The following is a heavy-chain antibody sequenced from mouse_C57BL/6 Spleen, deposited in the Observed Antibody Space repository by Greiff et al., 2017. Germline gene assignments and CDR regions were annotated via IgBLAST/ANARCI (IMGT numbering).Heavy chain of an antibody. CDR3: AREGRQRSPGSY. CDR1: GYTFTSYW. V-gene: IGHV1-55*01. D-gene: IGHD3-2*01. J-gene: IGHJ2*01. Sequence: QVQLQQPGAELVKPGASVKMSCKASGYTFTSYWITWVKQRPGQGLEWIGDIYPGSGGTKYNEKFKSKATLTVAPSSSTAYMQLSSLTSEDSAVYYFAREGRQRSPGSYWGQGTTLTVAS. CDR2: IYPGSGGT.